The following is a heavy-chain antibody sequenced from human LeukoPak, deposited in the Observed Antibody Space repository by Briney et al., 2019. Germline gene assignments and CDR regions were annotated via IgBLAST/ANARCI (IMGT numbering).Heavy chain of an antibody. CDR2: IRYDGSEK. V-gene: IGHV3-30*02. CDR3: AKGRGSSGYIYFDY. J-gene: IGHJ4*02. Sequence: GGSLRLSCAASGFTFSNYGMHWVRQAPGKGLEWVAFIRYDGSEKYFTESVKGRFTISRDTSKDMLHLQMNSLRAEDTAVYYCAKGRGSSGYIYFDYWGQGTLVTVSS. D-gene: IGHD6-19*01. CDR1: GFTFSNYG.